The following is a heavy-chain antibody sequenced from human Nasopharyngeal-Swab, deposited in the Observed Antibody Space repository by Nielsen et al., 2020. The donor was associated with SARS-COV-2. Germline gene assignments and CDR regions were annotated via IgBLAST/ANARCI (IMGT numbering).Heavy chain of an antibody. J-gene: IGHJ6*02. V-gene: IGHV1-69*04. CDR2: IIPILGIA. Sequence: SVKVSCKASGGTFSSYAISWVRQAPGQGLEWMGRIIPILGIANYAQKFQGRVTITANKSTSTAYMELSSLRSEDTAVYYCARIAVAGLGYYYYGLDVWGQGTTVTVSS. CDR3: ARIAVAGLGYYYYGLDV. CDR1: GGTFSSYA. D-gene: IGHD6-19*01.